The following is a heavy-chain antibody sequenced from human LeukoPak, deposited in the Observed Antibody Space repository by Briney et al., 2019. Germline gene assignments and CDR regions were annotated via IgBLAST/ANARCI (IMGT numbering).Heavy chain of an antibody. CDR3: ARHRGIAAQENLDY. J-gene: IGHJ4*02. D-gene: IGHD6-6*01. CDR1: GYTFTSYG. V-gene: IGHV1-18*01. Sequence: GASVKVSCKASGYTFTSYGISWVRQAPGQGLEWMGWISAYNGNINYAQKLQGRVTMTTDTSTSTAYMELRSLRSDDTAVYYCARHRGIAAQENLDYWGQGTLVTVSS. CDR2: ISAYNGNI.